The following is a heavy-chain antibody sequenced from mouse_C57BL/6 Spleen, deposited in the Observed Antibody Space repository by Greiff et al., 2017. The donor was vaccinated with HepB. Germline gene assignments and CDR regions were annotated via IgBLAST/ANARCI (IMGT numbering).Heavy chain of an antibody. Sequence: VQLQQPGAELVKPGASVKLSCKASGYTFTSYWLHWVKQRPGQGLEWIGMIHPNSGSTNYNEKFKSKATLTVDKSSSNAYMQLSSLTSEDSAVYACARSWNLYAMDYWGQGTSVTVSS. CDR3: ARSWNLYAMDY. V-gene: IGHV1-64*01. J-gene: IGHJ4*01. CDR1: GYTFTSYW. CDR2: IHPNSGST.